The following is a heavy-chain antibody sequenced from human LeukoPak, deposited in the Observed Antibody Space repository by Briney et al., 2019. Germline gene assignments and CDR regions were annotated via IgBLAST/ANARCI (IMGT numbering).Heavy chain of an antibody. D-gene: IGHD2-15*01. CDR3: ARQGGYCSGGSCYSDY. J-gene: IGHJ4*02. CDR2: IYPGDSDT. CDR1: GYSFTSYW. Sequence: GKSLKISCKGSGYSFTSYWIGWVRQMPGKGLEWMGIIYPGDSDTRYSPSFQGQVTISADKSISTAYLQWSSLKASDTAMYYCARQGGYCSGGSCYSDYWGQGTLVTVSS. V-gene: IGHV5-51*01.